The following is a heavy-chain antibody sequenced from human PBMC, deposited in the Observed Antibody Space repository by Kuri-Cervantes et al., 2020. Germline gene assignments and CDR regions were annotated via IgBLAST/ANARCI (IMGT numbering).Heavy chain of an antibody. CDR1: GFTFSSYG. V-gene: IGHV3-33*01. Sequence: GESLKISCAASGFTFSSYGMHWVRQAPGKGLEWVAIIWYDASHKYYAASVKGRFTISRDNSKSTLYLQMNSLRAEDTAVYYCAREGIVGATSSFYYYYGMDVWGQGTTVTVSS. CDR2: IWYDASHK. D-gene: IGHD1-26*01. J-gene: IGHJ6*02. CDR3: AREGIVGATSSFYYYYGMDV.